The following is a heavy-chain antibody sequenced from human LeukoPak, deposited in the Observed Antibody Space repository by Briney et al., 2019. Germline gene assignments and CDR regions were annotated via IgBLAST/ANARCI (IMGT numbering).Heavy chain of an antibody. D-gene: IGHD2-2*01. Sequence: GGSLRLSCAPSGFTFSNFAMSWVRQAPGKGLEWVSAITGSGGSTFYADSVKGRFTISRDNSKNTLYLQMNSQKAEDAAVYYCAILSYHQSHFFDYWGQGTLVTVSS. CDR2: ITGSGGST. CDR3: AILSYHQSHFFDY. J-gene: IGHJ4*02. V-gene: IGHV3-23*01. CDR1: GFTFSNFA.